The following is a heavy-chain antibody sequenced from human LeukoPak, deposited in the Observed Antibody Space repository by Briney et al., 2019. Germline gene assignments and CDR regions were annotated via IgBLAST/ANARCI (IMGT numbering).Heavy chain of an antibody. V-gene: IGHV3-11*04. D-gene: IGHD3-16*01. CDR1: GFTFSDYY. CDR3: AKGHTYVMI. CDR2: ISGSGTTM. Sequence: GGSLRLSCAASGFTFSDYYMSWIRQTPGKGPEWVSYISGSGTTMEYAKSVKGRFTISRDNAKDSLYLQMNSLEAEDTAVYYCAKGHTYVMIWGQGTLVSVSS. J-gene: IGHJ4*02.